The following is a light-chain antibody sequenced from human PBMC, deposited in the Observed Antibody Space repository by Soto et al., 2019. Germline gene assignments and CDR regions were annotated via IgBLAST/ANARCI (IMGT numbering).Light chain of an antibody. J-gene: IGKJ1*01. CDR1: QSVSNSY. Sequence: EIVFTQSPGTLSLSPGERATLSCRASQSVSNSYLAWYQQKPGQAPRLLLHGASIRAIGIPDRFSGSVSGTDFTLTISRXEPEDFAVYYCHQYGGSPGTFGQGTKVDIK. CDR3: HQYGGSPGT. V-gene: IGKV3-20*01. CDR2: GAS.